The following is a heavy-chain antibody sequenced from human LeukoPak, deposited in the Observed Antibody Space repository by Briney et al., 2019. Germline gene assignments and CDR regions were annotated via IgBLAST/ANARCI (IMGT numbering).Heavy chain of an antibody. D-gene: IGHD3-22*01. J-gene: IGHJ6*02. CDR3: ARDSSGYYPFYYYYGMDV. CDR2: MNPNSGNT. CDR1: GYTFTSYD. Sequence: ASVKVSCKASGYTFTSYDINWVRQATGQGLEWMGWMNPNSGNTGYAQKFQGRVTTTRNTSISTAYMELSSLRSEDTAVYYCARDSSGYYPFYYYYGMDVWGLGTTVTVSS. V-gene: IGHV1-8*01.